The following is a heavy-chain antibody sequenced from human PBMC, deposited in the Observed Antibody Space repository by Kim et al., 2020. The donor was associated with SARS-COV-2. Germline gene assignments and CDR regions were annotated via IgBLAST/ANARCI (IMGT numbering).Heavy chain of an antibody. V-gene: IGHV1-2*02. CDR2: INPNSGGT. J-gene: IGHJ5*02. CDR1: GYTFTGYY. D-gene: IGHD3-10*01. Sequence: ASVKVSCKASGYTFTGYYMHWVRQAPGQGLEWMGWINPNSGGTNYAQKFQGRVTMTRDTSISTAYMELSRLRSDDTAVYYCARDRTRGFNWFDPWGQGTLVTVSS. CDR3: ARDRTRGFNWFDP.